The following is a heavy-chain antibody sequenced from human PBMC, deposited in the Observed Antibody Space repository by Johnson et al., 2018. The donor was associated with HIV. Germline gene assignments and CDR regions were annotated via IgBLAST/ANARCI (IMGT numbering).Heavy chain of an antibody. CDR1: GFTFSSYG. D-gene: IGHD6-6*01. Sequence: QVQLVESGGGVVQPGRSLRLSCAASGFTFSSYGMHWVSQAPGKGLEWVAVIWYDGDNKYYADSVMVRFTISSDNSKNTRDLQRTSLRAEDTAVYYCAKGPNGQLDDAFHIWGQGTMVTVSS. CDR2: IWYDGDNK. V-gene: IGHV3-33*06. J-gene: IGHJ3*02. CDR3: AKGPNGQLDDAFHI.